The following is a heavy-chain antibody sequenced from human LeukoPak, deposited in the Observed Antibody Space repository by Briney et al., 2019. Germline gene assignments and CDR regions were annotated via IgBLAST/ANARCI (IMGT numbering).Heavy chain of an antibody. Sequence: SETLSLTCTVSGGSVSSYYWSWIRQPPGKGLEWIGYIYDIGSTKYNPSFKSRVTMSVDTSKNQFSLKLSSVTAADTAVYHCARTYYYDSSGYLNHWFDPWGQGTLVTVSS. CDR2: IYDIGST. J-gene: IGHJ5*02. V-gene: IGHV4-59*08. CDR1: GGSVSSYY. D-gene: IGHD3-22*01. CDR3: ARTYYYDSSGYLNHWFDP.